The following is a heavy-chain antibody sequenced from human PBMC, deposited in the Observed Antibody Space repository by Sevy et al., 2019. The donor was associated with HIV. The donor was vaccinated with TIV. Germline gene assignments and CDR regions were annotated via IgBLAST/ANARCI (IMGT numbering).Heavy chain of an antibody. CDR3: AKAQDGSGYSAYGMDV. CDR1: RFTFSSYG. J-gene: IGHJ6*02. CDR2: ISYDGSNK. D-gene: IGHD3-22*01. V-gene: IGHV3-30*18. Sequence: RGSLRLSCAASRFTFSSYGMHWVRQAPGKGLEWVAVISYDGSNKYADSVKGRFTISRDNSKNTLYLQMNSLRPEDTAVYSCAKAQDGSGYSAYGMDVWGQGTTVTVSS.